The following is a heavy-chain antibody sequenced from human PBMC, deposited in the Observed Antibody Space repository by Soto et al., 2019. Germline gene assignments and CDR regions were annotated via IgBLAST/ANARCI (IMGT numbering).Heavy chain of an antibody. CDR3: ARDSSTIFGTAHKGFDR. V-gene: IGHV1-18*01. J-gene: IGHJ5*02. Sequence: ASVKVSCKASGYTFTSYGSSWVRQAPGQGLEWMAWISAYNGNTNYAQKLQGRVTMTTDTSTSTAYMELRSLRSDDTAVYYCARDSSTIFGTAHKGFDRCGQGTLVTVCS. CDR2: ISAYNGNT. CDR1: GYTFTSYG. D-gene: IGHD3-3*01.